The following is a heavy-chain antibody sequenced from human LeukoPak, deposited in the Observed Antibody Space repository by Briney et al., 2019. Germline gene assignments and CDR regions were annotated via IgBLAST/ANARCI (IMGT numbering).Heavy chain of an antibody. V-gene: IGHV1-18*01. D-gene: IGHD5-12*01. Sequence: ASVKVSCKASGYTFTSYGISWVRQAPGQGLEWMRWISAYNGNTNYAQKLQGRVTMTTDTSTSTAYMELRSLRSDDTAVYYCARYSGYERALYGMDVWGQGTTVTVSS. CDR1: GYTFTSYG. CDR2: ISAYNGNT. CDR3: ARYSGYERALYGMDV. J-gene: IGHJ6*02.